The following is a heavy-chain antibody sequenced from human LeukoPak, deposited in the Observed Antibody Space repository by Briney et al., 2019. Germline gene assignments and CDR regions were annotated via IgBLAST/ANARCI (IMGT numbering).Heavy chain of an antibody. CDR3: ARSYDSSGYPHDY. D-gene: IGHD3-22*01. Sequence: SVKVSCKASGGTFSSYAISWVRQAPGQGLEWMGRIIPILGIANYAQKFQGRVTITADKSTSTAYMELSSLRSDDTAVYYCARSYDSSGYPHDYWGQGTLVTVSS. J-gene: IGHJ4*02. CDR2: IIPILGIA. CDR1: GGTFSSYA. V-gene: IGHV1-69*04.